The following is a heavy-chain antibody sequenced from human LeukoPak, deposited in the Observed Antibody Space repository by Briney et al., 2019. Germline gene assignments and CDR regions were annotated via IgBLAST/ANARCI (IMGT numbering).Heavy chain of an antibody. D-gene: IGHD3-3*01. Sequence: GGSLRLSCAASGFRFEGYAMQWVRQRPGKGLEWVSLISGDGGNTYYADSVKGRFTISRDNSKNSLYLQMKSLRTEDTALYYCVKDDFCPECAFDVWGQGTMVTVSS. J-gene: IGHJ3*01. CDR2: ISGDGGNT. V-gene: IGHV3-43*02. CDR3: VKDDFCPECAFDV. CDR1: GFRFEGYA.